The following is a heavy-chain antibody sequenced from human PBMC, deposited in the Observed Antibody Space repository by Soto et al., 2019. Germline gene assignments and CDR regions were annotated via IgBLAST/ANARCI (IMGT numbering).Heavy chain of an antibody. Sequence: QVQLEQSGAEEKKPGASVKVSCKPSGYTFTGYYIHWVRQAPGQGLEWMGWINPNSGGTEYAQKFQGRVTITADESTSTAYMELSSLRSEDTAVYYCARNPQQLLTIYYFDYWGQGTLVTVSS. CDR1: GYTFTGYY. J-gene: IGHJ4*02. V-gene: IGHV1-2*02. CDR2: INPNSGGT. CDR3: ARNPQQLLTIYYFDY. D-gene: IGHD6-13*01.